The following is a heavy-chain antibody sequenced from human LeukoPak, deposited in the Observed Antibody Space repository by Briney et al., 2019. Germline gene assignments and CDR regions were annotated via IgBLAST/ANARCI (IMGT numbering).Heavy chain of an antibody. CDR1: GFTVSSNY. V-gene: IGHV3-53*05. CDR3: AKEYSYGQPPP. Sequence: PGGSLRLSCAASGFTVSSNYMSWVRQAPGKGLEWVSVIYTGGSTYYADSVKGRFTISRDNSKNTLYLQMNSLRAEDTAVYYCAKEYSYGQPPPWGQGTLVTVSS. J-gene: IGHJ4*02. D-gene: IGHD5-18*01. CDR2: IYTGGST.